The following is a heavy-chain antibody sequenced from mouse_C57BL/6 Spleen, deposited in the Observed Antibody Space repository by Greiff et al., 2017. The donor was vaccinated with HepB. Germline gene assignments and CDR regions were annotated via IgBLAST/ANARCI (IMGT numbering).Heavy chain of an antibody. CDR2: ISSGGSYT. Sequence: EVLLVESGGDLVKPGGSLKLSCAASGFTFSSYGMSWVRQTPDKRLEWVATISSGGSYTYYPDSVKGRFTISRDNAKNSLYLQMSSLKSEDTAMYYCARHDDYGSSYLYYFDYWGQGTTLTVSS. V-gene: IGHV5-6*01. CDR1: GFTFSSYG. CDR3: ARHDDYGSSYLYYFDY. J-gene: IGHJ2*01. D-gene: IGHD1-1*01.